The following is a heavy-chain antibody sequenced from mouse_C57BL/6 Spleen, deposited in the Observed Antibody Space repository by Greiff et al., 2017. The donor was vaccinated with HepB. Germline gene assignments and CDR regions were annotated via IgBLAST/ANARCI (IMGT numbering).Heavy chain of an antibody. Sequence: QVQLQQPGAELVKPGASVKLSCKASGYTFTSYWMHWVKQRPGQGLEWIGLIHPNSGSTNYNEKFKSKATLTVDKSSSTAYMQLSSLTSEDSAVYYCARSNYVEAMDYWGQGTSVTVSS. CDR2: IHPNSGST. CDR1: GYTFTSYW. D-gene: IGHD2-5*01. J-gene: IGHJ4*01. CDR3: ARSNYVEAMDY. V-gene: IGHV1-64*01.